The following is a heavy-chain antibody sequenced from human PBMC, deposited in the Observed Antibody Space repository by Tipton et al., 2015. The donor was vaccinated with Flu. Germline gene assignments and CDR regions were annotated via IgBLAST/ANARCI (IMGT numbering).Heavy chain of an antibody. J-gene: IGHJ4*02. Sequence: TLSLTCTVSGGSIGSYYWNWIRQPPGEGLERIGYIYNSEYTKYNPSLKSRVTISVDTSKKQFSLQLRSVTAADTAVYYCARDPSLGMPDYFDSWGQGTLVTASS. CDR3: ARDPSLGMPDYFDS. CDR1: GGSIGSYY. V-gene: IGHV4-59*12. D-gene: IGHD2-2*01. CDR2: IYNSEYT.